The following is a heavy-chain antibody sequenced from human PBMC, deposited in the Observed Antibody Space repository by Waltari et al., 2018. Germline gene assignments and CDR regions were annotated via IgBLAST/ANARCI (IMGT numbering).Heavy chain of an antibody. CDR1: GFTFSSYW. D-gene: IGHD1-7*01. CDR2: SNNDGGSA. J-gene: IGHJ3*02. Sequence: EVQLVESGGGLVQPGGSLRLSCAASGFTFSSYWMHWVRQAPGKGLVGGTSSNNDGGSASDADSVKGRFTISRDNAKSTLYLQMNSLRAEDTAVYYCASGNSHAFDIWGQGTMVTVSS. CDR3: ASGNSHAFDI. V-gene: IGHV3-74*01.